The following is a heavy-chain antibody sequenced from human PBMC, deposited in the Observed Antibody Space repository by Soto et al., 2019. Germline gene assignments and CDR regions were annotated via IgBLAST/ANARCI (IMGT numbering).Heavy chain of an antibody. D-gene: IGHD3-22*01. Sequence: RLSCAASRFTFSSYAMSWVRQAPGKGLEWVSAISGSGGSTYYADSVKGRFTISRDNSKNTLYLQMNSLRAEDTAVYDCAKHGGYDYDSSGSGPFDCWGQGTLVTVSS. V-gene: IGHV3-23*01. J-gene: IGHJ4*02. CDR2: ISGSGGST. CDR3: AKHGGYDYDSSGSGPFDC. CDR1: RFTFSSYA.